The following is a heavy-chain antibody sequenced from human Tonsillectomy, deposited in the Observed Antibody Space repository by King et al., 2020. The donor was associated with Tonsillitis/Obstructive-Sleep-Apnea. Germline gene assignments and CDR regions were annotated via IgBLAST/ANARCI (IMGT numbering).Heavy chain of an antibody. CDR3: AHRRTTVTTDYFDY. CDR1: GFSLSTSGVG. D-gene: IGHD4-17*01. V-gene: IGHV2-5*02. J-gene: IGHJ4*02. CDR2: IYWDDDK. Sequence: TLKESGPTLVKPTQTLTLTCTFSGFSLSTSGVGVGWIRQPPGKALEWLALIYWDDDKRYSPSLNTRPTITKDTSKNQVVLTMTDMDPVDTATYYCAHRRTTVTTDYFDYWGQGTLVTVSS.